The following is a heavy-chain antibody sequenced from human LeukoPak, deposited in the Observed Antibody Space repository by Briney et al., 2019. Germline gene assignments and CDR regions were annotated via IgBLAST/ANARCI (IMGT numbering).Heavy chain of an antibody. CDR1: GFTFSSYS. V-gene: IGHV3-21*01. CDR2: ISSSSSYI. CDR3: ARVEAAAGTHYFDY. D-gene: IGHD6-13*01. Sequence: GGSLRLSCAASGFTFSSYSMNWVRQAPGKGLEWVSSISSSSSYIYYADSVKGRFTISRDNAKNSLYLQMNSLRAEDTAVYYCARVEAAAGTHYFDYWGQGTLVTVSS. J-gene: IGHJ4*02.